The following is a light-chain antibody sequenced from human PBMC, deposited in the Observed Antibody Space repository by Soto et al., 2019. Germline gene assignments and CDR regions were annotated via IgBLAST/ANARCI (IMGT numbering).Light chain of an antibody. CDR2: YDS. J-gene: IGLJ2*01. V-gene: IGLV3-21*04. Sequence: SYELTQPPSLSVAPGKTARITCGGNNIGSKSVHWYQQKPGQAPVLVIYYDSDRPSGIPERFSGSNSGNTATLTISRVAAGDEADYYCQVWDSSSDHVVFGGGTQLTVL. CDR1: NIGSKS. CDR3: QVWDSSSDHVV.